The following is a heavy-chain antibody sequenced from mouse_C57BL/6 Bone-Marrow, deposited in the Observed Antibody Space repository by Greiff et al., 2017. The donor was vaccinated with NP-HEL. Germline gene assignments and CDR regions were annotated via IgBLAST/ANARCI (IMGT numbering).Heavy chain of an antibody. CDR3: ARTYPYYFDY. J-gene: IGHJ2*01. CDR2: ISDGGSYT. Sequence: EVQRVESGGGLVKPGGSLKLSCAASGFTFSSYAMSWVRQTPDKRLAWVATISDGGSYTYYPDNVKGRFTISRDNAKNNLYLQMSHLKSEDTAMYYCARTYPYYFDYWGQGTTLTVSS. CDR1: GFTFSSYA. V-gene: IGHV5-4*01.